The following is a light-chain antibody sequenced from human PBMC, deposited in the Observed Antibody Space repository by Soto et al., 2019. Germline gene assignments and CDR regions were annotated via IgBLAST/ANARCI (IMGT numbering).Light chain of an antibody. CDR1: QXVLYSSNNKNY. CDR2: WAS. CDR3: QQYYTTPWT. J-gene: IGKJ1*01. Sequence: DIVMTHSPDSLAVSLDERATMNXXSSQXVLYSSNNKNYLAWYQQKPGQPPKXXIYWASTRESGVPDRFSGSGSGTDFTLTISSLQAEDVAVYYCQQYYTTPWTFGQGTKVDIK. V-gene: IGKV4-1*01.